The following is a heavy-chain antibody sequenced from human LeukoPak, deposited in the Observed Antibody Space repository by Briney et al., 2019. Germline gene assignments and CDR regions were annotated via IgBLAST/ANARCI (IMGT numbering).Heavy chain of an antibody. D-gene: IGHD3-10*01. Sequence: GGSLRLSCAASDFTFPSYGMNWVRQTPGNGLEWVSSISSSSTYIYYADSVKGRFTISRDNAKNSLYLQMNSLRAEDTAVYYCARDKVAWSHYYGSGSGLDYWGQGTLVTVSS. CDR1: DFTFPSYG. CDR3: ARDKVAWSHYYGSGSGLDY. CDR2: ISSSSTYI. J-gene: IGHJ4*02. V-gene: IGHV3-21*01.